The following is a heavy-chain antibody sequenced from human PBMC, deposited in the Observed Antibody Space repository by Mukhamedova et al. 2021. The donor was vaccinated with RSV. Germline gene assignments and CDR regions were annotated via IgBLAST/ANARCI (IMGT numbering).Heavy chain of an antibody. J-gene: IGHJ2*01. CDR2: IYPGDSDT. Sequence: GKGLEWMGIIYPGDSDTRYSSSFQGQVTISADKSISTAYLQWSSLKASDTAMYYCARESTYYYDSSGHFDLWGRGTLVTVSS. V-gene: IGHV5-51*01. CDR3: ARESTYYYDSSGHFDL. D-gene: IGHD3-22*01.